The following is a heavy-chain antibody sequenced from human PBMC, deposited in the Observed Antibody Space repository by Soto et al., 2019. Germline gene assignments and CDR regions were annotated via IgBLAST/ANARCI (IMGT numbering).Heavy chain of an antibody. Sequence: LRLSCTASGFAFRSHAMQWVRQAPGKGLEWVAVISSDGATKYVADSLKGRFTISRDNFESTMSLQMNNLRPEDTALYYCARSSVHIAAAGRLDLWGPGTLVTVSS. CDR3: ARSSVHIAAAGRLDL. J-gene: IGHJ5*02. CDR1: GFAFRSHA. CDR2: ISSDGATK. V-gene: IGHV3-30*14. D-gene: IGHD6-13*01.